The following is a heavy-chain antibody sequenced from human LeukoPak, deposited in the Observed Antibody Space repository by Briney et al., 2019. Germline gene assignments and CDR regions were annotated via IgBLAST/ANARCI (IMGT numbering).Heavy chain of an antibody. CDR2: IYYSGST. V-gene: IGHV4-59*01. Sequence: PSETLSLTCTVSGGSLSSYYWSWIRQPPGKGLEWIGFIYYSGSTNYNPSLKSRVTISVDTSKNQFSLKLSSVTAADTAVYYCARVGLWFGEFDYWGQGTPVTVSS. J-gene: IGHJ4*02. CDR3: ARVGLWFGEFDY. CDR1: GGSLSSYY. D-gene: IGHD3-10*01.